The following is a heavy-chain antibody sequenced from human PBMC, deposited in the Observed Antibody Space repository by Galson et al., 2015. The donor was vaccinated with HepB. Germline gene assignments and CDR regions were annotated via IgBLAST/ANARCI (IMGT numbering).Heavy chain of an antibody. Sequence: SLRLSCAASGFTFSSYAMHWVRQAPGKGLEWVAVISYDGSNKYYADSVKGRFTISRDNSKNTLYLQMNSLRAEDTAVYYCAKDNRGTVTKARGEGDAFDIWGQGTMVTVSS. CDR3: AKDNRGTVTKARGEGDAFDI. V-gene: IGHV3-30-3*01. J-gene: IGHJ3*02. CDR1: GFTFSSYA. D-gene: IGHD4-17*01. CDR2: ISYDGSNK.